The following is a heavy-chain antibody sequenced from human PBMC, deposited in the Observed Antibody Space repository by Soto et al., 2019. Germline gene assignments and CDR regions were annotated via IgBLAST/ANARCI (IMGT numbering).Heavy chain of an antibody. CDR2: IIPLFGTT. Sequence: SVKVSCKASGYTFKNCVISWVRQAPGQGLEWMGGIIPLFGTTDFAQRFQGRLTITTDESTTTAYMELSRLRSEDTATYYCAAELGFGKLSVVWGQGTTVTVSS. J-gene: IGHJ6*02. V-gene: IGHV1-69*05. D-gene: IGHD3-10*01. CDR3: AAELGFGKLSVV. CDR1: GYTFKNCV.